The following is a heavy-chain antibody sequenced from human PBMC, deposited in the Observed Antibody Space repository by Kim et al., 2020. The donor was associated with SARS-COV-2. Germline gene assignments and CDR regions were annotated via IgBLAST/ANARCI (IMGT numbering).Heavy chain of an antibody. CDR1: GYTFTGYY. Sequence: ASVKVSCKASGYTFTGYYMHWVRQAPGQGLEWMGWINPNSGGTNYAQKFQGRVTMTRDTSISTAYMELSRLRSDDTAVYYCARTGFGYCSGGSCYSSWFDPWGQGTLVTVSS. CDR2: INPNSGGT. J-gene: IGHJ5*02. CDR3: ARTGFGYCSGGSCYSSWFDP. D-gene: IGHD2-15*01. V-gene: IGHV1-2*02.